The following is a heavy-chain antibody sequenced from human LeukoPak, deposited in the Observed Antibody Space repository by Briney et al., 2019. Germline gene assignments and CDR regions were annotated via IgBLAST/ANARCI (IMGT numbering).Heavy chain of an antibody. Sequence: GGSLRLSCAASGFTFSSYAMHWVRQAPGKGLEYVSAISSNGGSTYYANSVKGRFTISRDNSKNTLYLQMGSLRAEDMAVYYCGRVSMGCSGGSCYPARTPNWYFDLWGRGTLVTVSS. CDR1: GFTFSSYA. J-gene: IGHJ2*01. D-gene: IGHD2-15*01. CDR2: ISSNGGST. CDR3: GRVSMGCSGGSCYPARTPNWYFDL. V-gene: IGHV3-64*01.